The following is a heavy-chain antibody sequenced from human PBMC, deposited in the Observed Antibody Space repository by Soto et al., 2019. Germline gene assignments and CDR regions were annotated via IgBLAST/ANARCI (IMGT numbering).Heavy chain of an antibody. Sequence: VQLLESGGGLIQPGGSLRLSCEASGFTFTNYGMTWVRLAPGKGLEWVSTIRGSGGRTFYADPVKGRFTISRDNSKNTLYLQMKSLRAEDTAVYYCAKEMIASTLADFFDYWGQGTLVTVSS. CDR3: AKEMIASTLADFFDY. CDR2: IRGSGGRT. CDR1: GFTFTNYG. J-gene: IGHJ4*02. V-gene: IGHV3-23*01. D-gene: IGHD2-21*01.